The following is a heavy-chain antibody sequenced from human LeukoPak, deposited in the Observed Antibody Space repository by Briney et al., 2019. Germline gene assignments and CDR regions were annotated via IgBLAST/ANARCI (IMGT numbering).Heavy chain of an antibody. CDR2: INQDGSEK. Sequence: PGGSLRLSCAASGFAFSSHWMSWVRQTPGKGLEWVAHINQDGSEKYYVDSVKGRFTISRDNAKNSLHLQVNSLIFEDTAVYYCARDKVTYWGQGILVTVSS. CDR3: ARDKVTY. J-gene: IGHJ4*02. V-gene: IGHV3-7*01. CDR1: GFAFSSHW.